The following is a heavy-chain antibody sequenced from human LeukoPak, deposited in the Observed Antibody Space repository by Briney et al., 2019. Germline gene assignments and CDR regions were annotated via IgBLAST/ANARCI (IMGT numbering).Heavy chain of an antibody. D-gene: IGHD3-16*01. V-gene: IGHV3-66*01. CDR2: IYSGGTT. CDR3: ARLGYGH. J-gene: IGHJ4*02. Sequence: GGSLRLSCAASGFTFSSYAMSWVRQAPGKGLEWVSVIYSGGTTYYADSVKGRFTISRDNSKNTLYLQMNSLRAEDTAVYYCARLGYGHWGQGTLVIVSS. CDR1: GFTFSSYA.